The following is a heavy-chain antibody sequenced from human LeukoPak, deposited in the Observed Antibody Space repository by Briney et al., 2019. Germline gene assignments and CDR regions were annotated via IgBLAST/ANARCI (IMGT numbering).Heavy chain of an antibody. D-gene: IGHD3-10*01. J-gene: IGHJ4*02. V-gene: IGHV1-18*01. CDR2: ISAYNGNT. CDR3: ARVSVRGHFDY. Sequence: GASVKVSCKASGYTFTSYGISWVRQAPGQGLEWMGWISAYNGNTNYAQKFQGRVTITADESTSTAYMELSSLRSEDTAVYYCARVSVRGHFDYWGQGTLVTVSS. CDR1: GYTFTSYG.